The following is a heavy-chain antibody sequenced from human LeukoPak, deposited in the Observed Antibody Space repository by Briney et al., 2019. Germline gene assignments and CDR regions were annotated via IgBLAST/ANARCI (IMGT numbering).Heavy chain of an antibody. D-gene: IGHD6-13*01. CDR2: ISWNSGSI. CDR3: AKDISAAGLYYFDY. V-gene: IGHV3-9*01. J-gene: IGHJ4*02. Sequence: GMSLRLSCAASGFTFDDYAMHWVRQAPGKGLEWVSGISWNSGSIGYADSVKGRFTISRDNAKNSLYLQMNSLRAEDTALYYCAKDISAAGLYYFDYWGQGTLVTVSS. CDR1: GFTFDDYA.